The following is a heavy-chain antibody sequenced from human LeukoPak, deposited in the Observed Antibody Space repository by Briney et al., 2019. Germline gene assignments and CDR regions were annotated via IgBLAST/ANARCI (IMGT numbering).Heavy chain of an antibody. Sequence: GGSLRLSCAASGFTFSSYSMNWVRQAPGKGLEWVSSISSSSSYIYYADSVKGRFTISRDNAKNTLYLQMNSLRAEDTAVYYCARSEDLSYYDSSGYHYWGQGTLVTVSS. CDR2: ISSSSSYI. V-gene: IGHV3-21*01. J-gene: IGHJ4*02. D-gene: IGHD3-22*01. CDR3: ARSEDLSYYDSSGYHY. CDR1: GFTFSSYS.